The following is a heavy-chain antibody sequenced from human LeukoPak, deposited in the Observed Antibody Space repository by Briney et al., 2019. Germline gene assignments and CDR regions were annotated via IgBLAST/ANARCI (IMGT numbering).Heavy chain of an antibody. Sequence: GASVKVSCKASGGTFSSYAISWVRQAPGQGLEWMGGIIPIFGTANYAQKFQGRVTITADESTSTAYMELSSLRSEDTAVYYCASRDGIVVVPAAIPPYYYYYYGMDVWGQGTTVTVSS. D-gene: IGHD2-2*01. CDR2: IIPIFGTA. J-gene: IGHJ6*02. V-gene: IGHV1-69*13. CDR3: ASRDGIVVVPAAIPPYYYYYYGMDV. CDR1: GGTFSSYA.